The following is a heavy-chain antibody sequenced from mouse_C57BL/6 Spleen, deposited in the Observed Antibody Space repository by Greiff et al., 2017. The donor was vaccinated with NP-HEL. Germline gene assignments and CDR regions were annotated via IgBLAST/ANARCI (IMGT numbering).Heavy chain of an antibody. CDR2: IYPRDGST. Sequence: VQLVESDAELVKPGASVKISCKVSGYTFTDHTIHWMKQRPEQGLEWIGYIYPRDGSTKYNEKFKGKATLTADKSSSTAYMQLNSLTSEDSAVYFCARRDDGYYGAMDYWGQGTSVTVSS. D-gene: IGHD2-3*01. CDR3: ARRDDGYYGAMDY. V-gene: IGHV1-78*01. CDR1: GYTFTDHT. J-gene: IGHJ4*01.